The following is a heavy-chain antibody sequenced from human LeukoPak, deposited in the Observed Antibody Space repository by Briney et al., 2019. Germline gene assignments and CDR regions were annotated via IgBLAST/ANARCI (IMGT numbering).Heavy chain of an antibody. CDR1: GGSFSGYY. CDR3: ARSEAVDIVVVPAAMGHDAFDI. D-gene: IGHD2-2*03. J-gene: IGHJ3*02. Sequence: SETLSLTCAVYGGSFSGYYWSWIRQPPGKGLEWIGEINHSGSTNYNPSLKSRVTISVDTSKNQFSLKLSSVTAADTAVYYCARSEAVDIVVVPAAMGHDAFDIWGQGTMVTVSS. V-gene: IGHV4-34*01. CDR2: INHSGST.